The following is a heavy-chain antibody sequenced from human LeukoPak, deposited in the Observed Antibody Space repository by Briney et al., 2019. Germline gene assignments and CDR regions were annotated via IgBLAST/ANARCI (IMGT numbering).Heavy chain of an antibody. Sequence: GGSLRLSCAASGFTFSDYRMNGVRQAPGKGVEGVSYISGRGNNRYYEDSVRGRFTISRDNAKNSLYMQMNRLRAGDTAVYFCARDPGITMVRGIIPYYYYYMDVWGTGTTVTVSS. CDR2: ISGRGNNR. CDR3: ARDPGITMVRGIIPYYYYYMDV. D-gene: IGHD3-10*01. CDR1: GFTFSDYR. V-gene: IGHV3-48*04. J-gene: IGHJ6*03.